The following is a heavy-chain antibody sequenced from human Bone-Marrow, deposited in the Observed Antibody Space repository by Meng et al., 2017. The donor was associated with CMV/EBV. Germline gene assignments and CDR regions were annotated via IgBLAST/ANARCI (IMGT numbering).Heavy chain of an antibody. CDR1: GFTFGDYA. D-gene: IGHD3-22*01. V-gene: IGHV3-49*04. Sequence: GGSLRLSCTGSGFTFGDYAMSWVRRAPGKGLEWVGFIRRNTYGGTTEYAASVKGRFTISRDDSKSIAYLQMNSLKSEDTAVYYCSRDGVSYDSSGYYYLGMDVCGPGTTVTVSS. CDR3: SRDGVSYDSSGYYYLGMDV. J-gene: IGHJ6*02. CDR2: IRRNTYGGTT.